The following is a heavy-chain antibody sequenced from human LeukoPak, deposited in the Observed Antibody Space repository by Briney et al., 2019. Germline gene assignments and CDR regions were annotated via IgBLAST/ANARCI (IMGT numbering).Heavy chain of an antibody. Sequence: PGGSLRLSCAASGFTFSDYNMRWIRQAPGKGLEWVSSISRSGGTTYYADSVKGRFTISRDDSENTLYLQMNSMRAEDTAVYYCAKATGYLLWGQGTLVTVSS. CDR2: ISRSGGTT. V-gene: IGHV3-11*01. CDR3: AKATGYLL. CDR1: GFTFSDYN. D-gene: IGHD1-14*01. J-gene: IGHJ4*02.